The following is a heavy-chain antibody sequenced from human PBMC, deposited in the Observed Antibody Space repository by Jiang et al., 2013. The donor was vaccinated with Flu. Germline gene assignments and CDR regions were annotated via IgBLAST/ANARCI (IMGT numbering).Heavy chain of an antibody. CDR3: ATTTVGNSGAIDI. Sequence: GSVXPGGSLRLSCAASGFTLTYAWMTWVRQAPGKGLEWVGRIISKTLGGTTDYAAPVKGRFAMSRDESKNTLYLQMNSLETEDTALYYCATTTVGNSGAIDIWGQGTMVTVSS. CDR2: IISKTLGGTT. J-gene: IGHJ3*02. V-gene: IGHV3-15*01. D-gene: IGHD4-23*01. CDR1: GFTLTYAW.